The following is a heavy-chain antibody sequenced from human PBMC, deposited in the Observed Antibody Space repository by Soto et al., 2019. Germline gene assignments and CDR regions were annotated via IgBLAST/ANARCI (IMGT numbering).Heavy chain of an antibody. Sequence: GGSLRLSCAASGFTFSSYAMSWVRQAPGKGLEWVLAISGSGGSTYYADSVKGRFTISRDNSKNTLYLQMNSLRAEDTAVYYCARQLWLYYFDYWGQGTLVTVSS. CDR1: GFTFSSYA. V-gene: IGHV3-23*01. CDR3: ARQLWLYYFDY. D-gene: IGHD5-18*01. J-gene: IGHJ4*02. CDR2: ISGSGGST.